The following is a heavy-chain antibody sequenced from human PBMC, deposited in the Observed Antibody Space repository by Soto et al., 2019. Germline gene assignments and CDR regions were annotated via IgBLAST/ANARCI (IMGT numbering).Heavy chain of an antibody. Sequence: GXSVKVSCKASGYSFTTHGISWVRRAPVHGLEWMGWISAYNGDTHYVQRFQGRLTMTTDTSTSTAYMELRSLTSDDTAVYYCARDPPFSGILRGTPLMDVWGQGTTVTVSS. J-gene: IGHJ6*02. CDR1: GYSFTTHG. CDR2: ISAYNGDT. D-gene: IGHD4-17*01. V-gene: IGHV1-18*04. CDR3: ARDPPFSGILRGTPLMDV.